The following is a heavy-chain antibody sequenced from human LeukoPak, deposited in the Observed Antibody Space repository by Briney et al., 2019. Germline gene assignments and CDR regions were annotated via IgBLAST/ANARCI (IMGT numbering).Heavy chain of an antibody. CDR2: IYSDGST. V-gene: IGHV3-53*01. D-gene: IGHD5-18*01. CDR3: ARDPGYSYGYDY. CDR1: TFSLSNYA. Sequence: GQSLRLSCVPSTFSLSNYAMSWVSQAPGDGMEWVSVIYSDGSTYYADSVKGRFTISRDNSKDTLYPQMNSLRAEDTAVYYCARDPGYSYGYDYWGQGTLVTVSS. J-gene: IGHJ4*02.